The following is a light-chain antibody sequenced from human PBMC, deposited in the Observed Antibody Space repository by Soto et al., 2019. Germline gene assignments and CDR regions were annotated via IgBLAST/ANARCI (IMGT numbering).Light chain of an antibody. J-gene: IGLJ2*01. CDR3: TSYAGSSIPVV. Sequence: QSALTQPPSASGSPGQSVTISCTGASSDVGKYNFVSWYQQHPGKAPKLMIHDVTERPSGVPDRFSGSKSGNTASLTVSGLQAEDEADYYCTSYAGSSIPVVFGGGTKLTVL. CDR1: SSDVGKYNF. V-gene: IGLV2-8*01. CDR2: DVT.